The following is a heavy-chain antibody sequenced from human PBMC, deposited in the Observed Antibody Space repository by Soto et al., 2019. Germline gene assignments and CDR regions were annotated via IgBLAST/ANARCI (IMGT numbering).Heavy chain of an antibody. V-gene: IGHV3-30-3*01. D-gene: IGHD3-9*01. CDR1: GFTFSSYA. CDR3: ARDRLRYFDWLLRRGGYFDY. CDR2: ISYDGSNK. J-gene: IGHJ4*02. Sequence: LRLSCAASGFTFSSYAMHWVRQAPGKGLEWVAVISYDGSNKYYADSVKGRFTISRDNSKNTLYLQMNSLRAEDTAVYYCARDRLRYFDWLLRRGGYFDYWGQGALVTVSS.